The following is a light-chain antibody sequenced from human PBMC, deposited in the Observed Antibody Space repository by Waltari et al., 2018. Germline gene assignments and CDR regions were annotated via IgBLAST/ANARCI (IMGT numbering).Light chain of an antibody. J-gene: IGLJ1*01. CDR2: DVT. Sequence: QSALPQPRSVSGSPGQSVTISCTGTSSDIGGYDYVSWYQQHPGKAPKLFIYDVTKGPSGVPDRFSGARSGTTASLTISGRQPEDEADYYCCSYAGGSYVFGTGTKVTVL. CDR1: SSDIGGYDY. V-gene: IGLV2-11*01. CDR3: CSYAGGSYV.